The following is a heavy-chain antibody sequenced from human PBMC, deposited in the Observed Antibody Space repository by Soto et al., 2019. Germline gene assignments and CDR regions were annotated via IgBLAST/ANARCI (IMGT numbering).Heavy chain of an antibody. CDR1: GDSISSGNYY. D-gene: IGHD3-22*01. J-gene: IGHJ4*02. CDR3: ARKVRVRSGYLDS. CDR2: IYYSGTT. Sequence: PSETLSLTCTVSGDSISSGNYYWSWIRQPPGKGLEWIGYIYYSGTTYYNPSLKSRVTISVDTSKNQFSLKLSSVTAADTAVYYCARKVRVRSGYLDSWGQGTLVTVSS. V-gene: IGHV4-30-4*01.